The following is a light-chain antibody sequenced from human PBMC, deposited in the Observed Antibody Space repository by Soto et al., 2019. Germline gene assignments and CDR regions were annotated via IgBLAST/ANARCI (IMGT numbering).Light chain of an antibody. CDR1: SGHRTDA. CDR3: QTWGTGIPV. V-gene: IGLV4-69*01. Sequence: QLVLTQSPSASASLGASVKLTCTLNSGHRTDAIAWHQQQPEKGPRYLMKVNSDGSHSKGDGIPDRFSGSSSGAERYLTSSSLQSEDEADYYCQTWGTGIPVFGGGTKLTVL. CDR2: VNSDGSH. J-gene: IGLJ3*02.